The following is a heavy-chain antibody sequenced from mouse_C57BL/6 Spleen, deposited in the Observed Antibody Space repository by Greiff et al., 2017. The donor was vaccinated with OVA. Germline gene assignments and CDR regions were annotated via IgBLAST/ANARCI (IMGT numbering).Heavy chain of an antibody. V-gene: IGHV1-81*01. Sequence: VKLQESGAELARPGASVKLSCKASGYTFTSYGISWVKQRTGQGLEWIGEIYPRSGNTYYNEKFKGKATLTADKSSSTAYMELRSLTSEDSAVYFCARDYGRPDYAMDYWGQGTSVTVSS. D-gene: IGHD1-1*01. J-gene: IGHJ4*01. CDR1: GYTFTSYG. CDR2: IYPRSGNT. CDR3: ARDYGRPDYAMDY.